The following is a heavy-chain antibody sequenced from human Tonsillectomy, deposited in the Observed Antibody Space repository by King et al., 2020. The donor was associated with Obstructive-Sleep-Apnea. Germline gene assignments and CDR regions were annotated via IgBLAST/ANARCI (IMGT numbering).Heavy chain of an antibody. V-gene: IGHV4-59*01. CDR2: IYYSGST. Sequence: VQLQESGPGLMKPSETLSLTCTVSVGSISSYYWSWIRQPPGKGLEWMGYIYYSGSTNYNPSLKSRVTISVDTSKNQFSLKLSSVTAADTAVYYCARGGRGAAANFDYWGQGTLVTVSS. J-gene: IGHJ4*02. CDR1: VGSISSYY. CDR3: ARGGRGAAANFDY. D-gene: IGHD2-2*01.